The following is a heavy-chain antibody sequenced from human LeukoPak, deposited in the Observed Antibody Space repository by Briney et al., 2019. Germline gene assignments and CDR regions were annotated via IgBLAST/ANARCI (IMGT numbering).Heavy chain of an antibody. D-gene: IGHD6-13*01. CDR3: AREGTQAAALDY. CDR1: GFTFSTYA. V-gene: IGHV3-64*02. J-gene: IGHJ4*02. CDR2: ISSNGGST. Sequence: PGGSLRLSCAASGFTFSTYAMHWVRQAPGKGLECVSAISSNGGSTYYADSVKGRFTISRDNSKNTLYLQMGSLRAEDMAVCYCAREGTQAAALDYWGQGTLVTVSS.